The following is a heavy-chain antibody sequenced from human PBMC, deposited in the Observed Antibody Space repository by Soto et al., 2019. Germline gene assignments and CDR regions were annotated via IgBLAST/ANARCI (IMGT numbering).Heavy chain of an antibody. CDR1: GYTFTSYY. D-gene: IGHD2-15*01. CDR3: GKKYTAAGPYSYYYYGMDV. CDR2: INPSGGST. V-gene: IGHV1-46*01. Sequence: ASVKVSCKASGYTFTSYYMHWVRQAPGQGLEWMGIINPSGGSTSYAQKFQGRVTMTRDTSTSTVYMELSSLRSEDTAVYYCGKKYTAAGPYSYYYYGMDVWGQGTTVTVSS. J-gene: IGHJ6*02.